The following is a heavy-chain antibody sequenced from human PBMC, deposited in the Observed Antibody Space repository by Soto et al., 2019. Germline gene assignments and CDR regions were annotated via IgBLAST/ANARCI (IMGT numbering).Heavy chain of an antibody. CDR2: INPNNGGT. Sequence: QVHLVQSGAEVKKPGASVRVSCKASGYSFTGNSMHWVRQAPGQGLEWMGWINPNNGGTNYAQRFRGWVTMTRDTSVSTAYMDLNRLKSDDMAVYYCVIQRSGVVYWGQGPLVTVSS. CDR3: VIQRSGVVY. CDR1: GYSFTGNS. D-gene: IGHD2-15*01. J-gene: IGHJ4*02. V-gene: IGHV1-2*04.